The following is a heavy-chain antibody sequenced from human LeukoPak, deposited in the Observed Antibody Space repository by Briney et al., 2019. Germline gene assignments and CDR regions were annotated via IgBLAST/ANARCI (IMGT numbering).Heavy chain of an antibody. Sequence: GGSLRLSCAASGFTFDDYGMSWVRQAPGKGLEWVSGINWKGGSTVYADSVKGRFPISRDNAKNSVYLQMNSLRAEDTALYYCARDQSSGCGGNSGYWGQGTLVTVSS. CDR2: INWKGGST. D-gene: IGHD4-23*01. V-gene: IGHV3-20*04. CDR3: ARDQSSGCGGNSGY. CDR1: GFTFDDYG. J-gene: IGHJ4*02.